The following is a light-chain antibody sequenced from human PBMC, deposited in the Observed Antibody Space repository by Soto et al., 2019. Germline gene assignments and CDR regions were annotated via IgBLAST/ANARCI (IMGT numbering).Light chain of an antibody. CDR3: QQYNKWPIT. V-gene: IGKV3-15*01. Sequence: EIVLTQSPATLSVSPGEGATLSCRASQSVGSLLAWYQQKPGQAPRLLIYRASTRAAGLQDRFSGSGSETDFTLTIRSLQSEDFAVYYCQQYNKWPITFGQGTRLEIK. CDR2: RAS. J-gene: IGKJ5*01. CDR1: QSVGSL.